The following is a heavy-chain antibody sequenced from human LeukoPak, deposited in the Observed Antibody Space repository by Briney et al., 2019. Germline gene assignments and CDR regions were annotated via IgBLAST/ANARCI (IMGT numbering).Heavy chain of an antibody. CDR3: TVLDIVLMVYARSDY. Sequence: GGSLRLSCAASGFTFSNAWMSWVRQAPGKGLEWVGRIKSKTEGGTTDYAAPVKGRFTISRDDSKNTLYLQMNSLKTEDTAVYYCTVLDIVLMVYARSDYWGQGTLVNVSS. D-gene: IGHD2-8*01. J-gene: IGHJ4*02. CDR2: IKSKTEGGTT. CDR1: GFTFSNAW. V-gene: IGHV3-15*05.